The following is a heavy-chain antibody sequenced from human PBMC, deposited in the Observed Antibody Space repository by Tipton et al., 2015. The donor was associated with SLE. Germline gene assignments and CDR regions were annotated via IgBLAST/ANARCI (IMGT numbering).Heavy chain of an antibody. CDR3: ARQSHDVPHTAAFDY. J-gene: IGHJ4*02. V-gene: IGHV4-38-2*02. Sequence: TLSLTCNVSGYSIRNGYYWGWIRQAPGKGLEWTGTIHHSGITYYNPSLKSRVTLSVDTSKNQFSLKLSSVTAADTAIYYCARQSHDVPHTAAFDYWGQGTLVTVSS. CDR1: GYSIRNGYY. CDR2: IHHSGIT. D-gene: IGHD1-1*01.